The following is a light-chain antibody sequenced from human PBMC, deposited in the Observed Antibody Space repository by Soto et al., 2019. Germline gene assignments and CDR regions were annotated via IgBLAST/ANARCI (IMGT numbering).Light chain of an antibody. CDR2: WAS. V-gene: IGKV4-1*01. CDR1: QSVSHSSNNKNQ. Sequence: DIAMTQSPDSLAVSLGERATINCKSSQSVSHSSNNKNQLAWYQQKPGQPPKLLIYWASTRESGVPDRFSGSGSGTDFTLTISSLQAEDVAVYYCQQYYSNPWTFGQGTKVEIK. CDR3: QQYYSNPWT. J-gene: IGKJ1*01.